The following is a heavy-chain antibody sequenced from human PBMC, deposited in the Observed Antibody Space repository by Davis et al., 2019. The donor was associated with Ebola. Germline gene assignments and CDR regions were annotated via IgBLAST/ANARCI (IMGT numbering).Heavy chain of an antibody. V-gene: IGHV4-34*01. D-gene: IGHD4-11*01. CDR3: ARGRTVTTSVERGYYYGMDV. CDR2: INHSGST. J-gene: IGHJ6*02. CDR1: GGSFSGYY. Sequence: MPSETLSPTCAVYGGSFSGYYWSWIRQPPGKGLEWIGEINHSGSTNYNPSLKSRVTISVDTSKNQFSLKLSSVTAADTAVYYCARGRTVTTSVERGYYYGMDVWGQGTTVTVSS.